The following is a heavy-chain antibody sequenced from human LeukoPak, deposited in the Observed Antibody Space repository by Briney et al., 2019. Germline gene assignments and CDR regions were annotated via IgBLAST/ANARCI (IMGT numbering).Heavy chain of an antibody. CDR3: VRDKGAVAGSAIFDY. V-gene: IGHV3-21*01. Sequence: GGSLRPSCAASGFTFRTYSMNWVRQAPGKGLEWVSGISSSSTYIFYADSVKGRFTISRDNAKDSLDLQMSSLRAEDTAVYYCVRDKGAVAGSAIFDYWGQGTLVIVSS. D-gene: IGHD6-19*01. CDR1: GFTFRTYS. J-gene: IGHJ4*02. CDR2: ISSSSTYI.